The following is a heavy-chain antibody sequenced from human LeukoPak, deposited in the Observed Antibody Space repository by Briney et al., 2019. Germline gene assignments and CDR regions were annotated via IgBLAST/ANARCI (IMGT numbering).Heavy chain of an antibody. V-gene: IGHV5-51*01. Sequence: GESLQISCKGSGYSFTSYWIGWVRQMPGKGLEWMGIIYPGDSDTRYSPSFQGQVTISADKSISTAYLQWSSLKASDTAMYYCARRGGGYYDSSGKALGMDVWGQGTTVTVSS. CDR2: IYPGDSDT. J-gene: IGHJ6*02. D-gene: IGHD3-22*01. CDR3: ARRGGGYYDSSGKALGMDV. CDR1: GYSFTSYW.